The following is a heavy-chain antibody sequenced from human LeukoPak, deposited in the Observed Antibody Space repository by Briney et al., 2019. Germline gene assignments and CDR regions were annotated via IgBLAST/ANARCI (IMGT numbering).Heavy chain of an antibody. CDR1: GGSISSGGYS. CDR2: IYHSGST. D-gene: IGHD3-9*01. V-gene: IGHV4-30-2*01. Sequence: PSQTLSLTCAVSGGSISSGGYSWRWIRQPPGRGLEWIVYIYHSGSTYYNPSLKSRVTISVYRSKNQFSLRLSSVTAADTAVYYCARGGNDILTGYYLPHYWGQGTLVTVTS. CDR3: ARGGNDILTGYYLPHY. J-gene: IGHJ4*02.